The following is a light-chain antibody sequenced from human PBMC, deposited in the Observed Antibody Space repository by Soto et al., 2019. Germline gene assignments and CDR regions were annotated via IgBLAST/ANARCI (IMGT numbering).Light chain of an antibody. CDR2: LND. J-gene: IGLJ1*01. CDR3: ASWDGTLNGYV. CDR1: ISNIGRNT. V-gene: IGLV1-44*01. Sequence: QSALTQPPSASGTPGQRVAISCFGNISNIGRNTVNWYQQLPGAAPKLLIYLNDQRPSGVPDRISGSKSGTSASLAISGLQSEDEAEYYCASWDGTLNGYVFGTGTKVTVL.